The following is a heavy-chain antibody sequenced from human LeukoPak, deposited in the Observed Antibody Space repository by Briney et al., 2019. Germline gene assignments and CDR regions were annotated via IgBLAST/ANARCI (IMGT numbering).Heavy chain of an antibody. D-gene: IGHD3-10*01. CDR3: ARDSPMVVPFDY. V-gene: IGHV4-39*07. J-gene: IGHJ4*02. CDR2: VFYTGST. CDR1: GASINDNNYY. Sequence: SEALSLTCTVSGASINDNNYYWGWIRQPPGKGLEWIGSVFYTGSTYYNPSLKSRVTISIDTSKNQFSLDLTFVTAADTAVYYCARDSPMVVPFDYWGQGALVTVSS.